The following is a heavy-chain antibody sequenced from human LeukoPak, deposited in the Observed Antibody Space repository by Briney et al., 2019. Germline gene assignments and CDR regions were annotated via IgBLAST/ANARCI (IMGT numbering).Heavy chain of an antibody. CDR1: GGSISGYY. J-gene: IGHJ3*02. CDR2: IYNSGSS. CDR3: ARYTSRGGSFDI. Sequence: ETLSLPCSVTGGSISGYYWGWVRQPPGKGLEWIAYIYNSGSSTYNPSLKSRVTISVDTSENQCSLKLNSVTAADTAVYYCARYTSRGGSFDIWGQGTMVTVS. D-gene: IGHD5-24*01. V-gene: IGHV4-59*01.